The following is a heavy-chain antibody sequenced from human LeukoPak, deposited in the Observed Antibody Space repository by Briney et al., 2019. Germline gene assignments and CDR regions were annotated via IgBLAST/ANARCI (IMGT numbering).Heavy chain of an antibody. J-gene: IGHJ5*02. CDR2: ISSSSSDI. Sequence: GGSLRLSCAVSGFTFSSYSMNWVRQAPGKGLEWVSSISSSSSDIHYADSVKGRFTISRDNSKNTLYLQMNSLRAEDTAVYYCARDQLAAFDPWGQGTLVAVSS. CDR3: ARDQLAAFDP. D-gene: IGHD2-15*01. V-gene: IGHV3-21*04. CDR1: GFTFSSYS.